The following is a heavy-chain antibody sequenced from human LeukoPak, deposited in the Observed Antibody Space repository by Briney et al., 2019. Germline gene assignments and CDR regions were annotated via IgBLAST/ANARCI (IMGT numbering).Heavy chain of an antibody. Sequence: GGSLRLSCAASGFTFSSYGMSWVRQAPGKGLEWVSAISGSGGSTYYADSVKGRFTISRENSKNTLYLQMNSLRAEDAGVYYRAKDFYGSGSRGWFDPWGQGTLVTVSS. CDR1: GFTFSSYG. D-gene: IGHD3-10*01. J-gene: IGHJ5*02. CDR2: ISGSGGST. CDR3: AKDFYGSGSRGWFDP. V-gene: IGHV3-23*01.